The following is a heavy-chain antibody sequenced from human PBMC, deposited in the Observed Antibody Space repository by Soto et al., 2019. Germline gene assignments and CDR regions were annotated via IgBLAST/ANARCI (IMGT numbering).Heavy chain of an antibody. Sequence: ASVKVSCKASGYTFTSYGISWVRQAPRQGRKWMGWISAYNGNTNYAQKLQGRVTMTTDTSTSTAYIELRSLRSEDTAVYCCATDLALIMITFGGAIGHEGFDVWGQGIMVTVSS. CDR1: GYTFTSYG. CDR3: ATDLALIMITFGGAIGHEGFDV. CDR2: ISAYNGNT. V-gene: IGHV1-18*01. J-gene: IGHJ3*01. D-gene: IGHD3-16*01.